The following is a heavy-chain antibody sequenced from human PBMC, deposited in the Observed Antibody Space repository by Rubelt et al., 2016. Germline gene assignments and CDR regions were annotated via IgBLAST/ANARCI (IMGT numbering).Heavy chain of an antibody. CDR1: GYTFTSYG. CDR3: AKDDVSVGASTH. V-gene: IGHV1-18*01. J-gene: IGHJ4*02. D-gene: IGHD1-26*01. CDR2: ISASNGNT. Sequence: QVQLVQSGAEVTKPGASVNVSCKASGYTFTSYGITWVRQAPGQGLEWMGWISASNGNTNYAPKFQGRVTMTTERSTRVAYIVLRSLGSDGTAVNYCAKDDVSVGASTHWGQGTLVTVSS.